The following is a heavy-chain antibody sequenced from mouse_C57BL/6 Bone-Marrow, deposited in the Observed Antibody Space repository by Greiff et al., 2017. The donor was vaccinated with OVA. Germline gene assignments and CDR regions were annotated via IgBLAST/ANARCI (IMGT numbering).Heavy chain of an antibody. CDR3: AKGGDYDGFAY. D-gene: IGHD2-4*01. CDR2: INPNNGGT. CDR1: GYTFTDYY. J-gene: IGHJ3*01. Sequence: EVKLQQSGPELVKPGASVKISCKASGYTFTDYYMNWVKQSHGKSLEWIGDINPNNGGTSYNQKFKGKATLTVDKSSSTAYMELRSLTSEDSAVYYCAKGGDYDGFAYWGQGTLVTVSA. V-gene: IGHV1-26*01.